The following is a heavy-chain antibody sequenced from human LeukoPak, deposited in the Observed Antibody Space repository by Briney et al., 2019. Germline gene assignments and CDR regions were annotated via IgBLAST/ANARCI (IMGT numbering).Heavy chain of an antibody. V-gene: IGHV4-4*02. J-gene: IGHJ4*02. Sequence: SETLSLTCSVSGGSISSSNWGGGVRQPPGKGLEWIGEIYQSVSTNYNPTLKSRVTMSVDKSRNQFSLLLTSVTAADTAVYYCARGEQYGSGTVQFDYWGQGTLVTVS. CDR1: GGSISSSNW. D-gene: IGHD3-10*01. CDR3: ARGEQYGSGTVQFDY. CDR2: IYQSVST.